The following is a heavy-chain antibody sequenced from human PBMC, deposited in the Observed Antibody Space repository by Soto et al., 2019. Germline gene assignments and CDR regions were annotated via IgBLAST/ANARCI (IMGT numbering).Heavy chain of an antibody. J-gene: IGHJ4*02. CDR2: IYPSDSDT. Sequence: KISCKGSGCKFAGYWSAWVHQMPGKGLELMGIIYPSDSDTRYRPSFQGKVTISADQSISSAYLQWSSLRASDPAMYYCARGGVSTRTFDYWAQGIRVTDSS. D-gene: IGHD1-1*01. CDR3: ARGGVSTRTFDY. V-gene: IGHV5-51*07. CDR1: GCKFAGYW.